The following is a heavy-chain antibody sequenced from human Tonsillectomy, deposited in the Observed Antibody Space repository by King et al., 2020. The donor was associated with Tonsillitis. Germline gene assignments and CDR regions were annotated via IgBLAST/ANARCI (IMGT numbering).Heavy chain of an antibody. CDR3: SKIGGDRPFDY. CDR1: GFTFSSYG. J-gene: IGHJ4*02. Sequence: VQLVESGGGVVQPGRSLRLSCAASGFTFSSYGMHWVRQAPGKGLEWVAVISYDGSNKYYADSVKGRFTISRDNSKNTLYLQMNSLRAEDTAVYFCSKIGGDRPFDYWGQGALVTVSS. V-gene: IGHV3-30*18. CDR2: ISYDGSNK. D-gene: IGHD2-21*02.